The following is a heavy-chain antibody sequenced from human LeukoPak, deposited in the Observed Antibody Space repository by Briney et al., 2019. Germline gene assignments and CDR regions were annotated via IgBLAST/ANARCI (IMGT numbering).Heavy chain of an antibody. CDR3: ARGGYCSGGSCSYYYGMDV. D-gene: IGHD2-15*01. J-gene: IGHJ6*02. CDR2: INHSGST. CDR1: GVSFSGYY. Sequence: SETLSLTCAVYGVSFSGYYWSWIRQPPGKGLEWIGEINHSGSTNYNPSLKSRVTISVDTSKNQFSLKLSSVTAADTAVYYCARGGYCSGGSCSYYYGMDVWGQGTTVTVSS. V-gene: IGHV4-34*01.